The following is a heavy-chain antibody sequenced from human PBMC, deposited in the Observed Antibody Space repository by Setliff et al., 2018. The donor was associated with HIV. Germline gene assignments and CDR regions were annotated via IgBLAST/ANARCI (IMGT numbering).Heavy chain of an antibody. D-gene: IGHD1-1*01. J-gene: IGHJ4*02. CDR2: IYHSGST. CDR3: ARDSTTGTTPAFDY. V-gene: IGHV4-38-2*02. CDR1: GYSISSGYY. Sequence: SETLSLTCTVSGYSISSGYYWGWIRQPPGKGLEWIGSIYHSGSTYYNPSLKSRVTISVDTSKNQFSLKLSSVTAADTAVYYCARDSTTGTTPAFDYWGQRTLVTVSS.